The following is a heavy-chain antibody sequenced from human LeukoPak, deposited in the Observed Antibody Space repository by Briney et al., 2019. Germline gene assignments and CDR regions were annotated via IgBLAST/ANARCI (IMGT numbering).Heavy chain of an antibody. CDR3: AKDSGAGDCAFDY. D-gene: IGHD2-21*02. CDR2: ISYDGSNK. V-gene: IGHV3-30*04. Sequence: PGRSLRLSCAGSGFTFSSYAMHWVRQAPGKGLEWVAVISYDGSNKYYADSVKGRFTISRDNSKNTVWLQMNSLRAEDTAMYYCAKDSGAGDCAFDYWGQGTLVTVSS. CDR1: GFTFSSYA. J-gene: IGHJ4*02.